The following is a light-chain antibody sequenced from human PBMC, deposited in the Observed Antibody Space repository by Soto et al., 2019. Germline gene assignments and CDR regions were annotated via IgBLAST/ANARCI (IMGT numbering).Light chain of an antibody. CDR3: CSYTSSSTYV. V-gene: IGLV2-14*03. CDR2: DVS. CDR1: SSDVDAYNY. Sequence: QSAPTQPASVSGSPGQSITISCTGTSSDVDAYNYVSWYQQHPGKAPKVMIYDVSNRPSGVSYRFSGSKSGITASLTISGLQAADEADYYCCSYTSSSTYVFGTGTKLTVL. J-gene: IGLJ1*01.